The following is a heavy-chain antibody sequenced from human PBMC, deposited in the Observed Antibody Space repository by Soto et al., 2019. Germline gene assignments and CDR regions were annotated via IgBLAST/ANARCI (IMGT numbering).Heavy chain of an antibody. Sequence: GGALRLSGAGSGFTFIDFTMNWVRQSPGKGVEWASCISGYASRTDYADSVKGRFTISRDSAKNTAYLQWSSLKASDTAMYYCARHPPSYDSGYDRGNFDYWGQGTLVTVSS. CDR1: GFTFIDFT. CDR2: ISGYASRT. V-gene: IGHV3-23*01. D-gene: IGHD5-12*01. CDR3: ARHPPSYDSGYDRGNFDY. J-gene: IGHJ4*02.